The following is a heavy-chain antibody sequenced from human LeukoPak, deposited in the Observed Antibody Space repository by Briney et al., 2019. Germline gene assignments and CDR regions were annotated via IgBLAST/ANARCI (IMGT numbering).Heavy chain of an antibody. D-gene: IGHD3-16*02. CDR1: GYSISSGHY. V-gene: IGHV4-38-2*02. J-gene: IGHJ4*02. CDR3: ARGDYDYVWGSYRPYYFDY. Sequence: SETLSLTCTVSGYSISSGHYWGWIRQSPGKGLEWIGSIYHSGSTYYNPSLKSRVTISVDTSKNQFSLKLSSVTAADTAVYYCARGDYDYVWGSYRPYYFDYWGQGTLVTVSS. CDR2: IYHSGST.